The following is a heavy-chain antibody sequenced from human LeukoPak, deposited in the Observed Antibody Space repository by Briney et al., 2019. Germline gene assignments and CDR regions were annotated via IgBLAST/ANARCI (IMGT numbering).Heavy chain of an antibody. V-gene: IGHV3-7*01. J-gene: IGHJ4*02. CDR2: IKKDGSEK. Sequence: PERSLRLSCAASGFTFSNYWMSWVRQAPGKGPEWVANIKKDGSEKYYVDSVKGRFTISRDNANNSLYVQMNSLRVEDTGVYYCARESRGRSKIDYWGQGTLVTVSS. D-gene: IGHD4-17*01. CDR3: ARESRGRSKIDY. CDR1: GFTFSNYW.